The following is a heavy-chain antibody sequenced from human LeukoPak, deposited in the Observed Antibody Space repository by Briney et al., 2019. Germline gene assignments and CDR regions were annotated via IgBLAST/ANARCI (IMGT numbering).Heavy chain of an antibody. Sequence: GASVKVSCKASGYTFTSYAMHWVRQAPGQGLEWMGWITPSGGTNYPQKFQGRVAITRDTSITTAYMDLSRLTSDGTAVYYCARDRYGDGFAHFDYWGQGALVTVSS. D-gene: IGHD5-24*01. J-gene: IGHJ4*02. CDR1: GYTFTSYA. CDR3: ARDRYGDGFAHFDY. V-gene: IGHV1-2*02. CDR2: ITPSGGT.